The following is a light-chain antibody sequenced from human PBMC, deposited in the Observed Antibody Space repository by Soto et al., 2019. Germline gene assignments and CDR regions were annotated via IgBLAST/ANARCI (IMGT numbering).Light chain of an antibody. V-gene: IGLV1-51*02. J-gene: IGLJ1*01. CDR3: GTWDSYLLSYV. CDR2: ESD. CDR1: SSNIGINY. Sequence: QSVLTQPPSVSAAPGQKVTISCAGSSSNIGINYVSWYRQIPGTAPKLLIYESDKRPSGIPDRFSGSKSGTSATLVITGLQTGDEADYYCGTWDSYLLSYVFGTGTKVTVL.